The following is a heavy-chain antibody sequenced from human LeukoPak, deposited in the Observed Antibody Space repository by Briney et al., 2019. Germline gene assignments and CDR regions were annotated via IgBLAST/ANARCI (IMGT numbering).Heavy chain of an antibody. D-gene: IGHD3-22*01. CDR3: APEVVKRGRRWFDP. J-gene: IGHJ5*02. CDR1: GGSISSSYYY. CDR2: IYYSGST. Sequence: PSETLSLTCTVSGGSISSSYYYWGWIRQPPGKGLEWIGSIYYSGSTYYNPSLKSRVTISVDTSKNQFSLKLSSVTAADTAVYYCAPEVVKRGRRWFDPWGQGTLVTVSS. V-gene: IGHV4-39*07.